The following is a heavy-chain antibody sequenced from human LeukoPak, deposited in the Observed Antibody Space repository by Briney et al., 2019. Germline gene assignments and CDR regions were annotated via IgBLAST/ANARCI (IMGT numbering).Heavy chain of an antibody. D-gene: IGHD3-22*01. V-gene: IGHV1-2*02. CDR2: INPNSGGT. J-gene: IGHJ4*02. CDR3: ASKHYDSSGYYYEDDY. CDR1: GYTFTGYY. Sequence: GASVKVSCKASGYTFTGYYMHWVRQAPGQGLEWMGWINPNSGGTSYAQKFQGRVTMTRDTSISTAYMELSRLRSDDTAVYYCASKHYDSSGYYYEDDYWGQGTLVTVSS.